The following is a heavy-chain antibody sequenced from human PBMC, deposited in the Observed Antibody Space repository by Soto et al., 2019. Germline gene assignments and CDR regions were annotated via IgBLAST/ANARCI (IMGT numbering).Heavy chain of an antibody. J-gene: IGHJ4*02. D-gene: IGHD2-2*01. CDR1: GFNFDNSY. CDR2: LYSGGKS. V-gene: IGHV3-53*01. CDR3: SKNNVAPAFVGFEY. Sequence: GGSLRLSCAAPGFNFDNSYMSWVRQAPGKGLEWVAILYSGGKSYYAESVRGRFTISRDISKNTLDLQMNRLTADDTAVYYCSKNNVAPAFVGFEYWGQGTLVTVSS.